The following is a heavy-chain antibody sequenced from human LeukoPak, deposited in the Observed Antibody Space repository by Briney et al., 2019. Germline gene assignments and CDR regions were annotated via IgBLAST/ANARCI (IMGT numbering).Heavy chain of an antibody. CDR2: ISSSGSHT. D-gene: IGHD1-26*01. CDR3: ARHPDGSLALDY. V-gene: IGHV3-11*03. Sequence: GGSLRLSCVASGFSFSDYYMSWIRQAPGKGLEWVSYISSSGSHTNYADSVTGRFTISRNNAKKSLHLQMNSLRAEDTAVYYCARHPDGSLALDYWGQGTLVTVSS. CDR1: GFSFSDYY. J-gene: IGHJ4*02.